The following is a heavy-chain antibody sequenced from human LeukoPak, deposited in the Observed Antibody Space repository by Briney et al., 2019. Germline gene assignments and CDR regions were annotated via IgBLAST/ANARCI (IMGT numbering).Heavy chain of an antibody. Sequence: GGSLRLSCAASGFTFSSYGMHWVRQAPGKGLEWVAVISYDGSNKYYADSVKGRFTISRDNSKNTLYLQMNSLRAEDTAVYYCARTEASSLAAAGTTHDYWGQGTLVTVSS. V-gene: IGHV3-30*03. D-gene: IGHD6-13*01. CDR3: ARTEASSLAAAGTTHDY. J-gene: IGHJ4*02. CDR1: GFTFSSYG. CDR2: ISYDGSNK.